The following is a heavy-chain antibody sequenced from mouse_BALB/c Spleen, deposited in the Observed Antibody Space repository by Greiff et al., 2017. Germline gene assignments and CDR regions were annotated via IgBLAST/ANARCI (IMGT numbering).Heavy chain of an antibody. V-gene: IGHV14-3*02. Sequence: EVQLQQSGAELVKPGASVKLSCTASGFNIKDSYMHWVKQRPEQGLEWIGRIDPANGNTKYDPKFQGKATITADTSSNTAYLQLSSLTSEDTAVYYCATYGNYASYAMDYWGQGTSVTVSS. CDR3: ATYGNYASYAMDY. D-gene: IGHD2-1*01. J-gene: IGHJ4*01. CDR2: IDPANGNT. CDR1: GFNIKDSY.